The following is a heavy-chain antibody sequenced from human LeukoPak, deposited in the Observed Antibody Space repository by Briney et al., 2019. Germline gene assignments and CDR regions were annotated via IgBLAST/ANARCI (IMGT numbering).Heavy chain of an antibody. Sequence: GGSLRLSCAASGFTFSYYWMRWVRQAPGKGLEWVANIKEDGSEKYCVDSVRGRFTVSIDNAKNSLYLQMSSLRAEDTAVYYCLSTSGPWGQGTLVTVSS. V-gene: IGHV3-7*01. CDR1: GFTFSYYW. CDR2: IKEDGSEK. D-gene: IGHD1-26*01. CDR3: LSTSGP. J-gene: IGHJ5*02.